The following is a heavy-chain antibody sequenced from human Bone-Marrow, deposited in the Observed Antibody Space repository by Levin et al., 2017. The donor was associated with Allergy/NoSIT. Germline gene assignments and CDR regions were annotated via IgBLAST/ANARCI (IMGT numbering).Heavy chain of an antibody. D-gene: IGHD3-10*01. CDR1: GFTFSDHY. V-gene: IGHV3-72*01. CDR3: VRRKPYGSGTYGYFDY. J-gene: IGHJ4*02. Sequence: QTGGSLRLSCATSGFTFSDHYMDWVRQAPGKGLEWVGRIRNKANSYTTEYAASVRGRFIISRDDSKNSVYLQMNSLKSEDTAVYYCVRRKPYGSGTYGYFDYWGQGTLVAVSS. CDR2: IRNKANSYTT.